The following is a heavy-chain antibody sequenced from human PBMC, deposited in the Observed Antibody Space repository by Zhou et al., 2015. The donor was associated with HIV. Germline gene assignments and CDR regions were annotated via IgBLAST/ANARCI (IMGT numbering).Heavy chain of an antibody. Sequence: QVQLVQSGAEVREPGASVKVSCKVSGYTLAQLSVHWLRQTPGKGLQCMGTFDPEDGETIYAQKFQGRVTLTEDTSTDTAYMELSSLRSDDTAVYYCAIVLLYFYDTGGYVPNWGQGTLVTVAS. CDR3: AIVLLYFYDTGGYVPN. V-gene: IGHV1-24*01. D-gene: IGHD3-22*01. CDR1: GYTLAQLS. J-gene: IGHJ1*01. CDR2: FDPEDGET.